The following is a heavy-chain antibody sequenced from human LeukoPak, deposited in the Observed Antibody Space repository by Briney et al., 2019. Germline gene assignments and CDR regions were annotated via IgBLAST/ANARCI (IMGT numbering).Heavy chain of an antibody. CDR2: IKPNSGGT. J-gene: IGHJ5*02. D-gene: IGHD3-10*01. CDR1: GYTFTGYY. Sequence: ASVTVSCKASGYTFTGYYMHWVRQAPGQGLEWMGWIKPNSGGTRSAQKFQGRVTMTRDTSISTAYMELSRLRYDDTAVYYCATNILVRDIINWFDPWGQGTLVTVSS. V-gene: IGHV1-2*02. CDR3: ATNILVRDIINWFDP.